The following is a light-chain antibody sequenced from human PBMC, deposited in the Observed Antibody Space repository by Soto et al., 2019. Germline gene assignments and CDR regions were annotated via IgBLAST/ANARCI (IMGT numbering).Light chain of an antibody. CDR2: AAS. V-gene: IGKV1-39*01. CDR3: QQNYRNTPWT. CDR1: QSISRY. J-gene: IGKJ1*01. Sequence: EIEMKKSTSDMSASNGETVTVTCGASQSISRYLNWYQQKPGKSPTLLISAASSFERWVPLRFSGGGSVTEFTLTISSLQPEDFATYYCQQNYRNTPWTFGQGTKVDI.